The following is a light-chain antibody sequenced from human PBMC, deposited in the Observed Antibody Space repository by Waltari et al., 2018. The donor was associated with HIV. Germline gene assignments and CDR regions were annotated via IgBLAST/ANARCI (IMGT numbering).Light chain of an antibody. V-gene: IGKV1-12*01. CDR3: QQAHSTPFT. Sequence: DIQITQSPSSVSASVGDRVTITCRSSHDIRSWLAWYQQKPGEAPKLLIYAAFNLQSGVPSRFAGSGSGTEFALTISSLQPEDSASYHCQQAHSTPFTFGPGTKVEVK. CDR1: HDIRSW. J-gene: IGKJ3*01. CDR2: AAF.